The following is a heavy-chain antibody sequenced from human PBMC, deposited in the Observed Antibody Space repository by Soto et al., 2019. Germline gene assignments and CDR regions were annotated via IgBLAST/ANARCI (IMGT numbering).Heavy chain of an antibody. V-gene: IGHV4-34*01. CDR1: GGSFSIYY. J-gene: IGHJ3*02. CDR3: ARVIGYCRGDSCDAFDI. CDR2: INHSGST. Sequence: PSETLSLTCAVYGGSFSIYYWTWIRQPPGKGLEWIGEINHSGSTNYIPSLKSRVTVSVDTSKNQFSLNLSSVTAADTAVYYCARVIGYCRGDSCDAFDIWGRGTMVTVSS. D-gene: IGHD2-15*01.